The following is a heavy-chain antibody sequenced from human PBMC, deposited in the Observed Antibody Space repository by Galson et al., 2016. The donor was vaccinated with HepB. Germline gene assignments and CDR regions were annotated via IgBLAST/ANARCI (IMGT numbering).Heavy chain of an antibody. Sequence: SLRLSCAASGFTFSNYVMTWVRQSPGKGLEWVSRIGGPGRSKDYADSVNGRLTIFRDNSKNTLYLQIDSLRSEETAVYYCAKAFTTADNFYQFGMDVWGKGTTVTVSS. CDR2: IGGPGRSK. D-gene: IGHD1-1*01. J-gene: IGHJ6*04. V-gene: IGHV3-23*01. CDR3: AKAFTTADNFYQFGMDV. CDR1: GFTFSNYV.